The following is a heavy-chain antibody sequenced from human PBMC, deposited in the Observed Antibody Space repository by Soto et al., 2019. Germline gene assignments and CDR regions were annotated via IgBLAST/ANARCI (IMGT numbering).Heavy chain of an antibody. J-gene: IGHJ6*02. CDR3: ARALGQPTETYGMDV. Sequence: SVKVSCKASGGTFSSYAISWVRRAPGQGLEWMGGIIPIFGTANYAQKFQGRVTITADESTSTAYMELSSLRSEDTAVYYCARALGQPTETYGMDVWGQGTTVTVSS. V-gene: IGHV1-69*13. CDR2: IIPIFGTA. CDR1: GGTFSSYA. D-gene: IGHD3-16*02.